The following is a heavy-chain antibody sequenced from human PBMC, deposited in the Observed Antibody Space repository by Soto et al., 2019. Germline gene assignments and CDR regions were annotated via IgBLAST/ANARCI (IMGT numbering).Heavy chain of an antibody. J-gene: IGHJ4*02. CDR3: ARDPIAVAGPAPYYFDS. V-gene: IGHV3-23*01. CDR1: GFTFGSYA. D-gene: IGHD6-19*01. CDR2: INSRGDST. Sequence: EVQLLQSGGRLVQPGGSLRLSCAASGFTFGSYAMSWVRQAPGRGLEWVSVINSRGDSTYYAAPVKGRFTIGRDNSKKTLYLQMNSLRAEDTAVYFCARDPIAVAGPAPYYFDSWGQGTLVTVSS.